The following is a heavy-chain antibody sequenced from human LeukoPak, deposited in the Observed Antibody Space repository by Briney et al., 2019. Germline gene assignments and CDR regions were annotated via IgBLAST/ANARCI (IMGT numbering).Heavy chain of an antibody. J-gene: IGHJ4*02. V-gene: IGHV4-31*03. CDR3: ARVIGYDQLDY. CDR2: IHYSGST. D-gene: IGHD5-12*01. CDR1: GGSISSGDYY. Sequence: SETLSLTCSVSGGSISSGDYYWSWIRQHPGKGLEWIGYIHYSGSTYYNPSLNSRVSISVSTSKNRFALQLSSVTAADTAVYYCARVIGYDQLDYWGQGTLVTVSS.